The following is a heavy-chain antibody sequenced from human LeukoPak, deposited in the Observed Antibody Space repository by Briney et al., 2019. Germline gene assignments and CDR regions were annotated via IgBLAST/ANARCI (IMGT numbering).Heavy chain of an antibody. D-gene: IGHD5-24*01. Sequence: GGSLRLSCVVSGLMFRNYGMHWVRQAPGKGLEWVAVIYYDGSNQYYADSVKGRFTISRDNAKDTLYLQMNSLRVEDTAVYYCARVADGDKYGGRDYWGQGALVIVSS. CDR2: IYYDGSNQ. CDR3: ARVADGDKYGGRDY. CDR1: GLMFRNYG. V-gene: IGHV3-33*01. J-gene: IGHJ4*02.